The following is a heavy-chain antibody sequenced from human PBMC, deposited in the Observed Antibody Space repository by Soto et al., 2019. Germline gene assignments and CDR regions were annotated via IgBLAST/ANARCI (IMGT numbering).Heavy chain of an antibody. Sequence: SETLSLTCTVSGGSVSSDTHYWSWIRQPPGKGLEWIGYIYYSGSTNYNPSLKSRVTISVDTSKNQFSLKLSSVTAADTAVYYCARDSGIFVFDPWGQGTLVTVSS. J-gene: IGHJ5*02. CDR3: ARDSGIFVFDP. V-gene: IGHV4-61*01. CDR1: GGSVSSDTHY. CDR2: IYYSGST. D-gene: IGHD3-3*01.